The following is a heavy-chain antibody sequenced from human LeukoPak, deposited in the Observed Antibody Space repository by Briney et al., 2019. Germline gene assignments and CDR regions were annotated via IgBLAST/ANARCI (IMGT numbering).Heavy chain of an antibody. CDR2: IYYSGST. D-gene: IGHD1-26*01. CDR3: ARWDLWSHDAFDI. J-gene: IGHJ3*02. CDR1: GGSISSYY. V-gene: IGHV4-59*01. Sequence: SETLSLTCTVSGGSISSYYWSWIRQPPGKGLEWIGYIYYSGSTNYNPSLKSRATISVDTSKNQFSLKLSSVTAADTAVYYCARWDLWSHDAFDIWGQGTMVTVSS.